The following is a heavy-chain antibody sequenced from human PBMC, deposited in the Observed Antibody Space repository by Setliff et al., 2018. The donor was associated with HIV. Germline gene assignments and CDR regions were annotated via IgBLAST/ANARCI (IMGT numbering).Heavy chain of an antibody. Sequence: ASVKVSCKASGYTFTTYGINWVRQAPGQGLEWMGWVSTYNGHTNYPQHLQGRVTMTTNTSTGTAYLELRGLRSDDTAMYYCARPLDSGSYPYDAFAFWGLGTMVTVSS. J-gene: IGHJ3*01. CDR1: GYTFTTYG. D-gene: IGHD1-26*01. CDR2: VSTYNGHT. CDR3: ARPLDSGSYPYDAFAF. V-gene: IGHV1-18*04.